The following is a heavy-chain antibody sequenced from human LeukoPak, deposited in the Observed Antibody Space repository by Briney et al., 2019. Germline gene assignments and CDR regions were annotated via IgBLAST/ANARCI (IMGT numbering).Heavy chain of an antibody. Sequence: SETLSLTCTVSGGSISSYYWSWIRQPPGKGLEWIGYIYYSGSTNYNPSRKSRVTISVDTSKNQFSLKLSSVTAADTAVYYCARFHLPYSSSWTRDYYFDYWGQGTLVTVSS. CDR3: ARFHLPYSSSWTRDYYFDY. J-gene: IGHJ4*02. V-gene: IGHV4-59*08. CDR2: IYYSGST. D-gene: IGHD6-13*01. CDR1: GGSISSYY.